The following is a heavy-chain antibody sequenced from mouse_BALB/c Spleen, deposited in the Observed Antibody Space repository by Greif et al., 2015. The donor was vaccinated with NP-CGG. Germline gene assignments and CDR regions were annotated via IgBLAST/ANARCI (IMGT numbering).Heavy chain of an antibody. V-gene: IGHV1-69*02. J-gene: IGHJ3*01. Sequence: QVQLQQSGAELVKPGAPVKLSCKASGYTFTSYWTNWVKQRPGRGLEWIGRIDPSDSETHYNQKFKDKATLTVDKSSSTAYIQLSSLTSEDSAVYYCARSGTGTFAYWGQGTLVTVSA. CDR1: GYTFTSYW. CDR2: IDPSDSET. D-gene: IGHD4-1*01. CDR3: ARSGTGTFAY.